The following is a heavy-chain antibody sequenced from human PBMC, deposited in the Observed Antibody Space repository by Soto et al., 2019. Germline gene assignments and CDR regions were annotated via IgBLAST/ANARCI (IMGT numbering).Heavy chain of an antibody. CDR3: ARDLPPVDY. J-gene: IGHJ4*02. V-gene: IGHV1-18*01. CDR1: GYTFSSYH. Sequence: QIQLVQSGAEVKKPGASVKVSCKASGYTFSSYHITWVRQAPGQGLEWMGWISAYNGNTNYAQNLQGRVTMTTDPSTSTAYMEMRSLRSDDTAVYYCARDLPPVDYGGQGTLVTVSS. CDR2: ISAYNGNT.